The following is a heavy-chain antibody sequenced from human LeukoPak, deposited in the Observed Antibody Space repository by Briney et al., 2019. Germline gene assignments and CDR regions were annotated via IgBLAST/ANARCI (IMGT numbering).Heavy chain of an antibody. D-gene: IGHD3-3*01. Sequence: PSETLSLTCTVSGGSISSYYWSWIRQPPGKGLEWIGYIYYSGSTNYNPSLKSRVAISVDTSKNQFSLKLSSVTAADTAVYYCATTSGYSHDALDIWGQGTMVTVSS. CDR1: GGSISSYY. V-gene: IGHV4-59*01. CDR3: ATTSGYSHDALDI. CDR2: IYYSGST. J-gene: IGHJ3*02.